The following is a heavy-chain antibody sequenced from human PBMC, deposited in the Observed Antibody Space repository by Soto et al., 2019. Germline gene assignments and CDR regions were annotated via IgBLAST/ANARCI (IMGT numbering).Heavy chain of an antibody. D-gene: IGHD3-22*01. J-gene: IGHJ6*02. Sequence: EVQLVESGGGLVKPGGSLRLSCAASGFTFSTYSMNWVRQAPGKGLEWVSSISSSSSYIYYADSVKGRFTISSDNGKNSLYPQMNSLRAVGAAVYYWARYESSGYYWRYYSYGMDVWGQGTTVTVSS. V-gene: IGHV3-21*01. CDR2: ISSSSSYI. CDR3: ARYESSGYYWRYYSYGMDV. CDR1: GFTFSTYS.